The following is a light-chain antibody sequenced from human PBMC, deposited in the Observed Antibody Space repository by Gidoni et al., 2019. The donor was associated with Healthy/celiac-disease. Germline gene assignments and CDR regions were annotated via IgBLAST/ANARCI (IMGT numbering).Light chain of an antibody. V-gene: IGKV3-20*01. CDR1: QSVSSSY. CDR2: GAS. CDR3: QQYGSSPPLT. J-gene: IGKJ4*01. Sequence: EIVLTQPPGTLALSPGARATLSCRASQSVSSSYLAWYQQKPGQAPRLLIYGASSRATGIPDRFSGSGSGTDFTLTISRLEPEDVAVYYCQQYGSSPPLTFGGGTKVEIK.